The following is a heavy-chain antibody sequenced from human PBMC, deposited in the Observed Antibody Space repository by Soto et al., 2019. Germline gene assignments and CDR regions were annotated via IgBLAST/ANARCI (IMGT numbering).Heavy chain of an antibody. Sequence: QVQLVESGGGVVQPGTSLRLSCAASGFIFSNYGMHWVRQAPGKGLEWVALISFDGKNRNYADSVKGRFNIYRDNPKNTLYLEMNSLRPEDTAFYYCAKRGGVVGGSEHPFFEYWGQGTLVTVSS. CDR3: AKRGGVVGGSEHPFFEY. CDR1: GFIFSNYG. CDR2: ISFDGKNR. V-gene: IGHV3-30*18. D-gene: IGHD2-15*01. J-gene: IGHJ4*02.